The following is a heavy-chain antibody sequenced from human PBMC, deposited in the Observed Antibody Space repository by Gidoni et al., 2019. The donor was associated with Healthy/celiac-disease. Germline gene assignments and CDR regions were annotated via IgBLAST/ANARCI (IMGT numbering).Heavy chain of an antibody. D-gene: IGHD2-15*01. CDR2: IYYSGST. Sequence: QLQLQESGPGLVKPSETLSLTCTVSGGCISSSSYYWGWIRQPPGKGLEWIGIIYYSGSTYYNPSLKSRVTISVDTSKNQFSLKLSSVTAADTAVYYCARQPSGGSCLDYWGQGTLVTVSS. CDR1: GGCISSSSYY. J-gene: IGHJ4*02. V-gene: IGHV4-39*01. CDR3: ARQPSGGSCLDY.